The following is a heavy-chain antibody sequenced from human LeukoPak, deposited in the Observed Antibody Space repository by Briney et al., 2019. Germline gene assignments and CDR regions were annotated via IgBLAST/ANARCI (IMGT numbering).Heavy chain of an antibody. D-gene: IGHD1-26*01. CDR2: ISSSGSTI. V-gene: IGHV3-11*01. J-gene: IGHJ3*02. Sequence: GGSLRLSCAASGFTFSDYYMSWICQAPGKGLEWVSYISSSGSTIYYADSVKGRFTISRDNAKNSLYLQMNSLRAEDTAVYYCASDTQVGATGGAPDAFDIWGQGTMVTVSS. CDR3: ASDTQVGATGGAPDAFDI. CDR1: GFTFSDYY.